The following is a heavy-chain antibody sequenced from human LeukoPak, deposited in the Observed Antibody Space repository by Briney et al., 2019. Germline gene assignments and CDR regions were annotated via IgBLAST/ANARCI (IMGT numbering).Heavy chain of an antibody. CDR2: ISGSGGST. CDR3: AKRDSSGYYLYFDY. V-gene: IGHV3-23*01. J-gene: IGHJ4*02. Sequence: GGSLRLSCAVSGITLSNYGMSWVRQAPGKGLEWVSAISGSGGSTYYADSVKGRFTISRDNSKNTLYLQMNSLRAEDTAVYYCAKRDSSGYYLYFDYWGQGTLVTVSS. D-gene: IGHD3-22*01. CDR1: GITLSNYG.